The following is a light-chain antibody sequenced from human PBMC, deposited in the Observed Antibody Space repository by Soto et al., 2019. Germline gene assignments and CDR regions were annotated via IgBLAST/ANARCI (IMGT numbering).Light chain of an antibody. V-gene: IGLV2-14*01. Sequence: SALTQPASVSGSPGQSITISCTGTSSDVGAYNYVSWYQQHPGKAPKLMIYEVSNRPSGVSNRFSGSKSGNTASLTISGLQAEDEADYYCSSYKSSSTYVFGTGTKGTVL. CDR2: EVS. J-gene: IGLJ1*01. CDR1: SSDVGAYNY. CDR3: SSYKSSSTYV.